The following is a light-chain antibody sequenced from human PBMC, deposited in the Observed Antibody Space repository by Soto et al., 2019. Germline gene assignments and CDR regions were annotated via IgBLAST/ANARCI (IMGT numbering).Light chain of an antibody. J-gene: IGKJ4*01. V-gene: IGKV1-33*01. CDR1: QHSSNY. CDR3: QQYDNLPLT. Sequence: DLQMTQSPSSLSASVVGRVTITSQASQHSSNYLYGYQQKTGKTPKDLINDAAYLETGVPSRFSGSGSGTDFTFTISSLQPEDIATYYCQQYDNLPLTFGGGTKVDIK. CDR2: DAA.